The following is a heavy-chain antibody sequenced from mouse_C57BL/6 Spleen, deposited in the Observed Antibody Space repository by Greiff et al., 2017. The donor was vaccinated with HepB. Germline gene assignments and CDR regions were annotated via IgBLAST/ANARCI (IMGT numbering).Heavy chain of an antibody. CDR2: IYPGSGST. CDR3: ASPYYGSSYYWYFDV. V-gene: IGHV1-55*01. D-gene: IGHD1-1*01. Sequence: QVQLQHPGAELVKPGASVKMSCKASGYTFTSYWITWVKQRPGQGLEWIGDIYPGSGSTNYNEKFKSKATLTVDTSSSTAYMQLSSLTSEDSAVYYCASPYYGSSYYWYFDVWGTGTTVTVSS. CDR1: GYTFTSYW. J-gene: IGHJ1*03.